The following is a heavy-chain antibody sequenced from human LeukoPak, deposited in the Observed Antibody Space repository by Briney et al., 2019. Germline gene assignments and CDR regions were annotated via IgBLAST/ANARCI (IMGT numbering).Heavy chain of an antibody. CDR2: MYYSGST. D-gene: IGHD5-18*01. Sequence: SETLSLTCTVSGGSISTSYYWGWIRQSPGKGLEWIGGMYYSGSTYYNPSLQSRVTISVDTSKNQFSLKLTSVTAADTAVYYCARGGLSGYSYDYDWFDPWGQGTLVTVSS. CDR1: GGSISTSYY. V-gene: IGHV4-39*07. J-gene: IGHJ5*02. CDR3: ARGGLSGYSYDYDWFDP.